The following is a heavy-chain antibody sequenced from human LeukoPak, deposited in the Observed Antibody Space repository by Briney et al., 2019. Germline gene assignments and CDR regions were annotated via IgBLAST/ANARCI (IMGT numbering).Heavy chain of an antibody. V-gene: IGHV3-23*01. Sequence: PGGSLRLSCAASGFSFSIYTMTCVRQAPGMGLQWVSVISGGGSAYYADSVKGRFTVSRDNSRNAVYLQMNSLRVEDTAVYYYVKDQYSGSGSYPDAFDFWGQGTVVTVSS. D-gene: IGHD3-10*01. CDR3: VKDQYSGSGSYPDAFDF. CDR2: ISGGGSA. J-gene: IGHJ3*01. CDR1: GFSFSIYT.